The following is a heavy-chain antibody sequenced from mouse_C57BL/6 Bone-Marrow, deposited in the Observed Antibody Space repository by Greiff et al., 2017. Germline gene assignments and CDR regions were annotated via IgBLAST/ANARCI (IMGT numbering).Heavy chain of an antibody. D-gene: IGHD2-4*01. J-gene: IGHJ3*01. CDR3: ARGRLRRTWFAY. CDR1: GFTFSDYG. CDR2: ISSGSSTI. V-gene: IGHV5-17*01. Sequence: EVKLMESGGGLVKPGGSLKLSCAASGFTFSDYGMHWVRQAPEKGLEWVAYISSGSSTIYYADTVKGRFTISRDNAKNTLFLQMTSLRSEDTAMYYCARGRLRRTWFAYWGQGTLVTVSA.